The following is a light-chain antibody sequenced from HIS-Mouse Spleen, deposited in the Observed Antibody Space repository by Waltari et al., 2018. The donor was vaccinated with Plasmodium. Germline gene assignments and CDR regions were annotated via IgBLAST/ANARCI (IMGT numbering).Light chain of an antibody. CDR2: EGS. J-gene: IGLJ2*01. V-gene: IGLV2-8*01. CDR3: SSYAGSNNLV. Sequence: QSALTQPPSASGSPGQSVTISCTGTSSDVGGYNYVSWYQQHPGKAPKLMHYEGSKRPSGVPDRFSGSKSGNTASLTVSGLQAEDEADYYCSSYAGSNNLVFGGGTKLTVL. CDR1: SSDVGGYNY.